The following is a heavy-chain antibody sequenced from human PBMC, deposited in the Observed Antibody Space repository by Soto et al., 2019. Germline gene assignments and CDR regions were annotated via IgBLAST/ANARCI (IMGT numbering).Heavy chain of an antibody. CDR3: ARDQLVVAATSTTTTFHX. CDR1: GFTFSSYS. Sequence: PWGSLRLSFAGSGFTFSSYSMHWVRQAPGKGLEWVEVISYDGSNKYYADSVKGRFTISIDNSKNTLYLQMNSLRAEDTAVYYCARDQLVVAATSTTTTFHXWGQGTLVTVSX. V-gene: IGHV3-30-3*01. CDR2: ISYDGSNK. J-gene: IGHJ4*02. D-gene: IGHD2-15*01.